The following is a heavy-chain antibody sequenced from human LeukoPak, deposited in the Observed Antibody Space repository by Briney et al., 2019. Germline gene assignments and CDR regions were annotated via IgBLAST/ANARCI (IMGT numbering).Heavy chain of an antibody. CDR3: ARVEYDSSGYTVDY. J-gene: IGHJ4*02. D-gene: IGHD3-22*01. V-gene: IGHV1-18*01. CDR1: GYTFTSYG. Sequence: ASVKVSCKASGYTFTSYGISWVRQAPGQGLERMGWISAYNGNTNYAQKLQGRVTMTTDTSTSTAYMELRSLRSDDTAVYYCARVEYDSSGYTVDYWGQGTLVTVSS. CDR2: ISAYNGNT.